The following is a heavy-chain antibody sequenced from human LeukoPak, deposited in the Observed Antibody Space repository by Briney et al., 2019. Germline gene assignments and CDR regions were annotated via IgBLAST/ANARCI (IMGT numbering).Heavy chain of an antibody. Sequence: SVKVSCKASGGTFSSYAISWVRQAPGQGLEWMGRIIPIFGIANYAQKFQGRVTITADKSTSTAYMELSGVRSEDTAVYYCARDGPSYYDSSGYEYYFDYWGQGTLVTVSS. D-gene: IGHD3-22*01. CDR1: GGTFSSYA. CDR3: ARDGPSYYDSSGYEYYFDY. V-gene: IGHV1-69*04. CDR2: IIPIFGIA. J-gene: IGHJ4*02.